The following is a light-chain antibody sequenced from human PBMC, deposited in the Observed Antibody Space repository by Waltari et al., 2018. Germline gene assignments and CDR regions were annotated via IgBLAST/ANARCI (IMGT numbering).Light chain of an antibody. CDR3: CSYADGTTSV. CDR2: GLT. J-gene: IGLJ3*02. V-gene: IGLV2-23*02. CDR1: GRDFGVYNI. Sequence: QSALTQPASVSGSPGQSITISFPGNGRDFGVYNIVSCYQQHPGKAPKVIIYGLTERPSGVSDRFSGSKSANTASLTISGLQAEDEADYYCCSYADGTTSVFGGGTKVTVL.